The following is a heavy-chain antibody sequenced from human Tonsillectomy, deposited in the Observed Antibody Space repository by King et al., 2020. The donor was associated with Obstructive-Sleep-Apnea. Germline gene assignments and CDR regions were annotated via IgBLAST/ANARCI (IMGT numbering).Heavy chain of an antibody. CDR1: GDTLTGYY. Sequence: VQLVESGAQVKKPGASVKVSCKTSGDTLTGYYLHWVRQAPGKGLEWMGWINPKSGGTYLEQKFQVRVTMTRDTSISTAYMELSRLKSDDPAEYFCARPKGTNSAPFPIHYYTFGLDVWGQGTTVTVSS. V-gene: IGHV1-2*02. CDR2: INPKSGGT. D-gene: IGHD4-23*01. CDR3: ARPKGTNSAPFPIHYYTFGLDV. J-gene: IGHJ6*02.